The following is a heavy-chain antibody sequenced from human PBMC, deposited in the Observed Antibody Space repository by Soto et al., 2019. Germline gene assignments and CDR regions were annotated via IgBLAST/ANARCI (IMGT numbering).Heavy chain of an antibody. J-gene: IGHJ5*02. CDR2: IYSSGST. CDR3: ARTYSSSWFIDWFDP. CDR1: GGSVSNYY. D-gene: IGHD6-13*01. Sequence: PSETLSLTCTVSGGSVSNYYWSWIRQPPGKGLEWIGYIYSSGSTNYNPSLKSRVTISVDTSKNQFSLKLSSVTAADTAVYYCARTYSSSWFIDWFDPWGQGTLVTVSS. V-gene: IGHV4-4*08.